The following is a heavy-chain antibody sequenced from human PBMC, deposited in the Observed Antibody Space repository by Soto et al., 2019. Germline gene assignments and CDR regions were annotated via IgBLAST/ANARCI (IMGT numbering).Heavy chain of an antibody. CDR3: ARYRREAVAGYTLDN. CDR1: GGSISSNY. CDR2: AYNSGST. J-gene: IGHJ4*02. V-gene: IGHV4-59*01. D-gene: IGHD6-13*01. Sequence: SETLSLTXTVSGGSISSNYWTWIRQPPGKGLEWIGYAYNSGSTNYNPSLKSRVTISEDTSKSQFSLKVNSMTAADTAVYYCARYRREAVAGYTLDNWGQGILVTVSS.